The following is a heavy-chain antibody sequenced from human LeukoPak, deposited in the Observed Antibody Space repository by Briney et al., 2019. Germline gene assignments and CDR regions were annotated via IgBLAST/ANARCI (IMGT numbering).Heavy chain of an antibody. Sequence: PSQTLSLTCTVSGGSITSADYYWTWIRQPPGKGLEWIGYIYYSGNTYYNPSLKSRVAISLDTSKNQFSLNLSSVTAADTAVYYCARSKCGSCSFFDYWGQGTLVTVSS. D-gene: IGHD2-15*01. J-gene: IGHJ4*02. CDR2: IYYSGNT. V-gene: IGHV4-30-4*01. CDR1: GGSITSADYY. CDR3: ARSKCGSCSFFDY.